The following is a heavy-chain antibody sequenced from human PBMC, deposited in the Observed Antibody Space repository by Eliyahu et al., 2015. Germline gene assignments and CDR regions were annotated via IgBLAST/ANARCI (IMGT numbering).Heavy chain of an antibody. V-gene: IGHV1-2*02. Sequence: QVQLVQSGAEVKKPGVSVKVSCKASGYTFTGYYMHWVRQAPGQGLEWMGWINPNSGGTNYAQKFQGRVTMTRDTSISTAYMELSRLRSDDTAVYYCARDWRKNPPSTYYYDSSGPCDYWGQGTLVTVSS. CDR2: INPNSGGT. CDR1: GYTFTGYY. J-gene: IGHJ4*02. D-gene: IGHD3-22*01. CDR3: ARDWRKNPPSTYYYDSSGPCDY.